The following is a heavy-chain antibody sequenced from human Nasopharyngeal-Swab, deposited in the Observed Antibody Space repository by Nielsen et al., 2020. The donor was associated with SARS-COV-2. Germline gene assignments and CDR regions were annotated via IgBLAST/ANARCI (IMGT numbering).Heavy chain of an antibody. J-gene: IGHJ4*02. D-gene: IGHD6-19*01. CDR1: GFTFSDHY. Sequence: GGSLRLSCAASGFTFSDHYMDWVRQAPGKGLEWVGRTRNKANSYTTEYAASVKGRLTISRDDSKNSLYLQMNSLKTEDTAVYYCARVRDTVAAYYFDYWGQGTLVTVSS. CDR3: ARVRDTVAAYYFDY. CDR2: TRNKANSYTT. V-gene: IGHV3-72*01.